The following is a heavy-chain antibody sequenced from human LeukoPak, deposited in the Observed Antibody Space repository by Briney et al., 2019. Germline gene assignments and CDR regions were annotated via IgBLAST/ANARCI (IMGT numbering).Heavy chain of an antibody. D-gene: IGHD3-22*01. CDR1: GFTFSNVW. Sequence: GGSLRLSCAASGFTFSNVWMSWVRPAPGEGLEWVGRIKRKTDGGTTNSAAPVKGRFTISRDDLKNTLCLQMNSLKTEDTAMYYCTTRIYYDSSGYSDFDYWGQGTLVTVSS. CDR2: IKRKTDGGTT. J-gene: IGHJ4*02. V-gene: IGHV3-15*01. CDR3: TTRIYYDSSGYSDFDY.